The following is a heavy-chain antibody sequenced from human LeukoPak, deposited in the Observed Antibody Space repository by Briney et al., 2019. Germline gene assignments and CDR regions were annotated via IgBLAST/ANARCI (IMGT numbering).Heavy chain of an antibody. D-gene: IGHD1-1*01. V-gene: IGHV3-21*04. CDR2: ISSSSIYI. Sequence: PGGSLRLSCAASGFIFRSHNMNWVRQAPGKGLRWVSSISSSSIYIYYADSLKGRFTISRDNAKNSLYLQMNSLSAEDTGVYYCVKEPFGNDRYFDSWGQGTLVTVSS. CDR3: VKEPFGNDRYFDS. J-gene: IGHJ4*02. CDR1: GFIFRSHN.